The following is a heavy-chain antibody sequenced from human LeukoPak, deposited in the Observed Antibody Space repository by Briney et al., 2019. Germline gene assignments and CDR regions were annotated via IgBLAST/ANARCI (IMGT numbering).Heavy chain of an antibody. CDR3: ARRDGGYSSSWSQYNWFDP. CDR1: GGSISSYY. Sequence: PSETLSLTCTVPGGSISSYYWSWIRQPPGKGLEWIGSIYYSGSTYYNPSLKSRVTISVDTSKNQFSLKLSSVTAADTAVYYCARRDGGYSSSWSQYNWFDPWGQGTLVTVSS. CDR2: IYYSGST. V-gene: IGHV4-39*01. D-gene: IGHD6-13*01. J-gene: IGHJ5*02.